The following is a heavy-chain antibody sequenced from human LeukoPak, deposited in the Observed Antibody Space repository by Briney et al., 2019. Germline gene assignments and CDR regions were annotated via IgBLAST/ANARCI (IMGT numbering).Heavy chain of an antibody. CDR1: GGSISSGGYY. Sequence: PSETLSLTCTVSGGSISSGGYYWSWIRQHPGKGLEWIGYIYYSGSTYYNPSLKSRVAISVDTSKNQFSLKLSSVTAADTAVYYCARDGPGDGIAAAESDYFDYWGQGTLVTVSS. CDR3: ARDGPGDGIAAAESDYFDY. J-gene: IGHJ4*02. CDR2: IYYSGST. D-gene: IGHD6-13*01. V-gene: IGHV4-31*03.